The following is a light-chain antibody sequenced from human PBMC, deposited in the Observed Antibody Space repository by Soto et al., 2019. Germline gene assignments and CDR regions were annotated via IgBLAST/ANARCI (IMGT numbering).Light chain of an antibody. Sequence: QSALTQPASVSGSPGQSITISCTGTSSDIGGYNYVSWYQQHPGKAPKVMIYEVSNRSSGVSNRFSGSKSGNTASLTISGLQAEDEAEYYCSSYTRSSTWVFGGGTKVTVL. CDR1: SSDIGGYNY. CDR3: SSYTRSSTWV. CDR2: EVS. V-gene: IGLV2-14*01. J-gene: IGLJ3*02.